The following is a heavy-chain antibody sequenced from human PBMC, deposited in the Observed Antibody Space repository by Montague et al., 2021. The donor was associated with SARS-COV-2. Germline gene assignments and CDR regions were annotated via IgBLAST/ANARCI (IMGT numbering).Heavy chain of an antibody. D-gene: IGHD3-10*01. Sequence: SETLPLTCSVSGYSISSGYYWGWIRQPPGKGLEWIGNIYHSGGTYYSPSLKSRVTVSVDTSKNQFSLRLSSVTAADTAVYYCARWYYGSGSYPHWGQGTLVTVSS. CDR3: ARWYYGSGSYPH. CDR1: GYSISSGYY. V-gene: IGHV4-38-2*01. J-gene: IGHJ4*02. CDR2: IYHSGGT.